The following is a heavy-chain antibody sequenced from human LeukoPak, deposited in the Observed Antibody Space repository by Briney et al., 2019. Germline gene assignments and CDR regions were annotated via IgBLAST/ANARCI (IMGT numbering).Heavy chain of an antibody. V-gene: IGHV1-2*06. CDR3: ARDMGSSWYGRNTWFDP. CDR1: GYTFTGYY. D-gene: IGHD6-13*01. CDR2: INPNSGGT. Sequence: ASLKVSCKASGYTFTGYYMHWVRQAPGQGLEWMGRINPNSGGTNYAQKFQGRVTMTRATAISTATMGLSRLRSYDPAVYYCARDMGSSWYGRNTWFDPWGQGTLVTVSP. J-gene: IGHJ5*02.